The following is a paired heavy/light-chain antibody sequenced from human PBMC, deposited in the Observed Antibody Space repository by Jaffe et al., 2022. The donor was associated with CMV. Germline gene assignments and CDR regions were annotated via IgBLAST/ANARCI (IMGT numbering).Light chain of an antibody. V-gene: IGKV1-5*03. CDR1: QSINIW. J-gene: IGKJ2*01. CDR3: QQYNSNSLMYT. CDR2: KAS. Sequence: DIQMTQSPSTLSASVGDRVTITCRASQSINIWLAWYQQKPGKAPKLLIYKASSLESGVPSRFSGSGSGTEFTLTISSLQPDDFATYYCQQYNSNSLMYTFGQGTKLEIK.
Heavy chain of an antibody. CDR1: GFTFSSYV. J-gene: IGHJ4*02. D-gene: IGHD3-3*01. CDR2: IWYDGSNK. CDR3: ARDRDFWSGPFDY. V-gene: IGHV3-33*08. Sequence: QVQVVESGGGVVQPGRSLRLSCAASGFTFSSYVMHWVRQAPGKGLEWVALIWYDGSNKYYADSVKGRFTISRDNSKNTLYLQMNSLRAEDTAMYYCARDRDFWSGPFDYWGQGTLVTVSS.